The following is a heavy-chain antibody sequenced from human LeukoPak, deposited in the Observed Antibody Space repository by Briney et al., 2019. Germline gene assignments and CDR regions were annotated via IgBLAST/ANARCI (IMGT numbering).Heavy chain of an antibody. V-gene: IGHV1-46*01. CDR3: ARGGRMTTVVTYYFDY. Sequence: GASVTVSCKASGYSFTNYYIHWVRQAPGQGLEWMGIVNPSGGSTTYAQEFQGRVTMTRDTSTSTVYMDLSSLRSDDTAAYFCARGGRMTTVVTYYFDYWGQGTLVTVSS. CDR1: GYSFTNYY. CDR2: VNPSGGST. D-gene: IGHD4-23*01. J-gene: IGHJ4*02.